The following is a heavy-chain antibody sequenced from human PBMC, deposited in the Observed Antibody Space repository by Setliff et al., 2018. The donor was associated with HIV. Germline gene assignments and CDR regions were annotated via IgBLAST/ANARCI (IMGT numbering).Heavy chain of an antibody. CDR1: GYFFTAYY. D-gene: IGHD5-12*01. J-gene: IGHJ4*02. Sequence: ASVKVSCKASGYFFTAYYMHWVRQAPGQGLEWMAWINPNTGGTQYAQKFQGRVTVTRDTPISTAYMEIKKLTSDDTAVYYCARDNRTGYSGGWPLDYWGQGTQVTSPQ. CDR3: ARDNRTGYSGGWPLDY. CDR2: INPNTGGT. V-gene: IGHV1-2*02.